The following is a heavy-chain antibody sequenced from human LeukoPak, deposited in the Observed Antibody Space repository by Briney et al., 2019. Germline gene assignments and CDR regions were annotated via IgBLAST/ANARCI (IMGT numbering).Heavy chain of an antibody. CDR1: GFTFSSYA. Sequence: GGSLRLSCAASGFTFSSYAMSWVRQAPGKGLEWASAISGSGGSTYYADSVKGRFTISRDNSKNTLYLQMNSLRAEDTAVYYCAKDTGDYVWGSYRDYWGQGTLVTVSS. V-gene: IGHV3-23*01. D-gene: IGHD3-16*01. CDR3: AKDTGDYVWGSYRDY. J-gene: IGHJ4*02. CDR2: ISGSGGST.